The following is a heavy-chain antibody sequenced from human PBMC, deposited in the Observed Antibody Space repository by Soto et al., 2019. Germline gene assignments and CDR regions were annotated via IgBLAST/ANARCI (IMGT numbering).Heavy chain of an antibody. J-gene: IGHJ6*02. CDR3: AKVSGSYYYGMDV. Sequence: PSETLSLTCAVSGASVSSTYWWSWVRQPPGKGPEWIGEIYHRGSTNYNPSLKSRVTISVDKSKNQFSLKLSSVTAADTAVYYCAKVSGSYYYGMDVWGQGTTVTVSS. CDR1: GASVSSTYW. CDR2: IYHRGST. V-gene: IGHV4-4*02. D-gene: IGHD1-26*01.